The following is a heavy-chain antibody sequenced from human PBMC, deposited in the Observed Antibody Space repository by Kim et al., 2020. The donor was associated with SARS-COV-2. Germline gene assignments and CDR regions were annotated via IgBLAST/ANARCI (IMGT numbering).Heavy chain of an antibody. CDR2: GNT. D-gene: IGHD2-21*01. CDR3: ARGGGDSDY. Sequence: GNTNYAQKLQGRVTMTTDTSTSTAYMELRSLRSDDTAVYYCARGGGDSDYWGQGTLVTVSS. J-gene: IGHJ4*02. V-gene: IGHV1-18*01.